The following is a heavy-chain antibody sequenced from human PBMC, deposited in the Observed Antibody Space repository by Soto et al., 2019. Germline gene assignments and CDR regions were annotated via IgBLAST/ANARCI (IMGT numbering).Heavy chain of an antibody. J-gene: IGHJ4*02. D-gene: IGHD1-20*01. V-gene: IGHV3-30*18. Sequence: GSLRLSCAASGFTVGSSGMHWVRQAPGKGLEWVAVISYDGSNKFYADSVKGRFTISRDNFRNTLYLQMNSLRAEDTAVYYCAKEFHSWTYYVCGGQGHLFTISS. CDR2: ISYDGSNK. CDR3: AKEFHSWTYYVC. CDR1: GFTVGSSG.